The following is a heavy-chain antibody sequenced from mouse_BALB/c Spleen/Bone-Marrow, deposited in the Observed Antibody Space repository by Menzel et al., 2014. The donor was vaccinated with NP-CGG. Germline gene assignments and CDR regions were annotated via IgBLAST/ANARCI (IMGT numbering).Heavy chain of an antibody. J-gene: IGHJ2*01. CDR2: VYPYNGDT. D-gene: IGHD2-3*01. Sequence: EVQLQQSGPELVKPGASVKISCKASGSTFTDYNIHWVKQSHGKSLDWIGHVYPYNGDTGYSQKFGSRATLTVDNSSTTAYMELRGLTSEDSAVYYCARFYDGYYLPLDYWGQGTTLTVSS. V-gene: IGHV1S29*02. CDR1: GSTFTDYN. CDR3: ARFYDGYYLPLDY.